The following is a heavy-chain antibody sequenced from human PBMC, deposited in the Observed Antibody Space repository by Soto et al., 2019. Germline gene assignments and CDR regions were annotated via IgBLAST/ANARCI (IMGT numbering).Heavy chain of an antibody. V-gene: IGHV1-46*01. J-gene: IGHJ5*02. CDR1: GYTFTSYY. CDR2: INPSGGST. D-gene: IGHD3-9*01. Sequence: SVKVSCEASGYTFTSYYMHWVRQAPVQGLEWMGIINPSGGSTSYAQKFQGRVTMTRDTSTSTVYMELSSLRSEDTAVYYCARVRYFDWSPNWFDPWGQGTLVTVSS. CDR3: ARVRYFDWSPNWFDP.